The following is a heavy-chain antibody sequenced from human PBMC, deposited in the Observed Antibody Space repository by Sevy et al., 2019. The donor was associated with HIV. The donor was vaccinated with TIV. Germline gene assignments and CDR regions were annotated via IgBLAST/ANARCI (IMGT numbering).Heavy chain of an antibody. CDR3: ARLPYYDSSGYFRGYYFDY. J-gene: IGHJ4*02. V-gene: IGHV4-39*01. CDR1: GGSISSTSYY. D-gene: IGHD3-22*01. CDR2: IYYSGST. Sequence: SETLSLTCTVSGGSISSTSYYWGWIRQPPGKGLEWIGNIYYSGSTYYNPSLKSRVTISVDTSKNQFSLQLSSVTAADTAVYYCARLPYYDSSGYFRGYYFDYWGQGTLVTVSS.